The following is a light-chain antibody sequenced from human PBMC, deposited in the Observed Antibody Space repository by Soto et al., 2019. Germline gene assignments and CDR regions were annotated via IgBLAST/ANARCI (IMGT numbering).Light chain of an antibody. CDR2: IAS. J-gene: IGKJ1*01. CDR3: QQYDTSPWT. CDR1: QSISSNY. Sequence: EIVLTQSPGTLSLFAGERATLSCRATQSISSNYLAWDQQKPGQAPRLLIYIASRRATGIPDRFSGSGSETDFTLTISRLEPEDFAVYYCQQYDTSPWTFGQGTKVEIK. V-gene: IGKV3-20*01.